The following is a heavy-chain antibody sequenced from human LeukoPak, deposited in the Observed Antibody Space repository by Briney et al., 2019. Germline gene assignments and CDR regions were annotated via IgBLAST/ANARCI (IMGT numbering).Heavy chain of an antibody. J-gene: IGHJ4*02. CDR3: VRHNGSYYGSGSYYDY. CDR2: IYYSGST. D-gene: IGHD3-10*01. CDR1: GGSISTSNYY. Sequence: SETLSLTCTVSGGSISTSNYYWGWVRQSPGKGLEWIGSIYYSGSTYYNPSLKSRVTISVDTSKNQFSLKLSSVTAADTAVYYCVRHNGSYYGSGSYYDYWGQGTLVTVSS. V-gene: IGHV4-39*01.